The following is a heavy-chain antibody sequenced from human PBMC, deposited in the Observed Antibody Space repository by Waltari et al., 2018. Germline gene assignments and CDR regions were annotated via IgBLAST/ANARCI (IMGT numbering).Heavy chain of an antibody. V-gene: IGHV2-5*01. CDR3: AHKSSSWFTWGYFDY. Sequence: QITLKESGPTLVKPTQTLTLTCTFSGFSLSTRGVGVGWIRQPPGKALEWLALIYWNDDKRYSPSLKSRLTITKDTSKNQVVLTMTNMDPVDTATYYCAHKSSSWFTWGYFDYWGQGTLVTVSS. J-gene: IGHJ4*02. CDR2: IYWNDDK. D-gene: IGHD6-13*01. CDR1: GFSLSTRGVG.